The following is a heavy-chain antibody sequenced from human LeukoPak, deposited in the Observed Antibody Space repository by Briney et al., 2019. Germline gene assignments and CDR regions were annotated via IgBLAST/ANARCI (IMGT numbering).Heavy chain of an antibody. CDR2: ISWDGGST. CDR3: AKDMMGGYSYGVRRAFDI. D-gene: IGHD5-18*01. V-gene: IGHV3-43*01. J-gene: IGHJ3*02. Sequence: PGGSLRLSCAASGFTFDDYTMHWVRHAPGKGLEWVSLISWDGGSTYYADSVKGRFTISRDNSKNSLYLQMNSLITEDTALYYCAKDMMGGYSYGVRRAFDIWGQGTMVTVSS. CDR1: GFTFDDYT.